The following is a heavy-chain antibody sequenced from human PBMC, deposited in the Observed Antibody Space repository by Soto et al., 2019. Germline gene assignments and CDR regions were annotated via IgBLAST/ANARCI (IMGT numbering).Heavy chain of an antibody. Sequence: QAHLVQSGGEVKKPGASVKVSCKASGYTFTSYGISWVRQAPGQGLEWMGWISAYNGNTNYAQKLQGRVTMTTDTSTSTAYMELRSLRSDDTAVYYCAREPVGYCSSTSCSYFDYWGQGTLVTVSS. CDR2: ISAYNGNT. J-gene: IGHJ4*02. CDR1: GYTFTSYG. V-gene: IGHV1-18*01. D-gene: IGHD2-2*01. CDR3: AREPVGYCSSTSCSYFDY.